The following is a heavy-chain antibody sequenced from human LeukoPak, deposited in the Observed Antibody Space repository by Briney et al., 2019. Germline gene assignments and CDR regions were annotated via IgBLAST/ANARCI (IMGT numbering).Heavy chain of an antibody. J-gene: IGHJ4*02. CDR1: GGTFSSYA. Sequence: SVKVSCKASGGTFSSYAISWVRQAPGQGLEWMGRIIPILGIANYAQKFQGRVTITADKSTSTAYMELSSLRSEDTAVYYCARAQSRDDYNLDYWGQGTLVTVSS. CDR2: IIPILGIA. V-gene: IGHV1-69*04. D-gene: IGHD5-24*01. CDR3: ARAQSRDDYNLDY.